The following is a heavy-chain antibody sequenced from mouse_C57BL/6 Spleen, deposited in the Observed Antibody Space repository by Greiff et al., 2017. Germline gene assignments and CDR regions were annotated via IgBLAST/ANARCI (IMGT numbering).Heavy chain of an antibody. J-gene: IGHJ2*01. V-gene: IGHV1-50*01. CDR3: ARGYGNYVFDY. CDR1: GYTFTSYW. D-gene: IGHD2-10*02. CDR2: IDPSDSYT. Sequence: QVQLQQPGAELVKPGASVKLSCKASGYTFTSYWMQWVKQRPGQGLEWIGEIDPSDSYTNYNQKFKGKATLTVDTSSSTAYMQLSSLTSEDSAVYYCARGYGNYVFDYWGQGTTLTVSS.